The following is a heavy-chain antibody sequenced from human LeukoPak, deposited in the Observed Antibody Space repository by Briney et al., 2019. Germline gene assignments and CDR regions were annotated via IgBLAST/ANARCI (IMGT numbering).Heavy chain of an antibody. J-gene: IGHJ4*02. CDR2: INHSGST. V-gene: IGHV4-34*01. Sequence: SETLSLTCAVYGGSFSGYYWSWIRQPPGKGLEWIGEINHSGSTNYNAPLKSRVTISVDTSKNQFSLKVRSVTAADTAVYYCARVRAAAVPYYFDYWGQGTLVTVSS. CDR1: GGSFSGYY. D-gene: IGHD6-13*01. CDR3: ARVRAAAVPYYFDY.